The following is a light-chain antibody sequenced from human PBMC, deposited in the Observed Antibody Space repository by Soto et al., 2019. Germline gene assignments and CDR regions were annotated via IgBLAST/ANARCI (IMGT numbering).Light chain of an antibody. CDR2: EVS. CDR1: SSDVGCYNY. CDR3: SSYTSSSTYV. J-gene: IGLJ1*01. Sequence: QSVLTQPASVSGSPGQSITISCTGTSSDVGCYNYVSWYQQHPGKAPKLMIYEVSNRPSGVSNRFSGSKSGNTASLSISGLQAADEADYYCSSYTSSSTYVFGTGTKLTVL. V-gene: IGLV2-14*01.